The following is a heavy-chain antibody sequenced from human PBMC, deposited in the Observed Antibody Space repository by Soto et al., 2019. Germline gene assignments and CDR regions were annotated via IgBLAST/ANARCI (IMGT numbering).Heavy chain of an antibody. CDR2: INHSGST. V-gene: IGHV4-34*01. CDR1: GGRFSIYY. CDR3: ARDLRGYSNWFHP. D-gene: IGHD5-18*01. J-gene: IGHJ5*02. Sequence: SGTLYVTSAVYGGRFSIYYWSWIRQPPGKGLEWIGEINHSGSTNYNPSLKSRVTISVDTSKNQFSLQLSSLAPGDTAMYYCARDLRGYSNWFHPWGQGTLVTGSS.